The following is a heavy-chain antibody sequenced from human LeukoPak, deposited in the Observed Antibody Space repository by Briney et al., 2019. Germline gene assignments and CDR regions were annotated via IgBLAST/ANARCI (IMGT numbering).Heavy chain of an antibody. CDR1: GGSISNYY. D-gene: IGHD3-3*01. J-gene: IGHJ5*02. V-gene: IGHV4-59*01. Sequence: SETLSLTCTVSGGSISNYYWSWIRQPPGKGLEWIGYIYYSGSTNYNASLKSRVTISVDTSKNQSSLKLSSVTAADTAVYYCARVSGFWSGYPNWFDPWGQGTLVTVSS. CDR2: IYYSGST. CDR3: ARVSGFWSGYPNWFDP.